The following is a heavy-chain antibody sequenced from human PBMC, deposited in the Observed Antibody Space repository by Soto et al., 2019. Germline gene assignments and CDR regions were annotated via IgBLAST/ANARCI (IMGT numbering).Heavy chain of an antibody. J-gene: IGHJ6*02. CDR2: ISYDGSNK. CDR3: ARDGITIVRGSAHGMDV. D-gene: IGHD3-10*01. Sequence: PGGSLRLSCAASGFTFSTYAMHWVRQAPGKGLEWLAVISYDGSNKHYADSVKGRFTISRDDSKSTLYLQMNSLRAEDTAVYYCARDGITIVRGSAHGMDVWGQGTTVTVSS. CDR1: GFTFSTYA. V-gene: IGHV3-30-3*01.